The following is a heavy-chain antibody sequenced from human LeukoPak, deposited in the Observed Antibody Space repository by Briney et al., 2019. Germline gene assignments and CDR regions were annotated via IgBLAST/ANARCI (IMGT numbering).Heavy chain of an antibody. CDR1: GFTFSTYA. CDR3: AKDEVVGATSDC. D-gene: IGHD1-26*01. V-gene: IGHV3-23*01. J-gene: IGHJ4*02. Sequence: GGSLRLSCAASGFTFSTYARSWVRQAPGKGLEWGSTISGSGGNTYYADSVKGRFTISRDNSKNTLNLQMNSLRAEDTAVYYCAKDEVVGATSDCWGQGTLVTVSS. CDR2: ISGSGGNT.